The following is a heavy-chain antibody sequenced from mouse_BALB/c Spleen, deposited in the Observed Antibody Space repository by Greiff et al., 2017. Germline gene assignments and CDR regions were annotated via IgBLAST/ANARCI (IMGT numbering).Heavy chain of an antibody. CDR1: GFTFSNYW. CDR2: IRLKSNNYAT. J-gene: IGHJ2*01. Sequence: EVKLVESGGGLVQPGGSMKLSCVASGFTFSNYWMNWVRQSPEKGLEWVAEIRLKSNNYATHYAESVKGRFTISRDDSKSSVYLQMNNLRAEDTGIYYCTRHYGNYGGYYFDYWGQGTTLTVSS. V-gene: IGHV6-6*02. CDR3: TRHYGNYGGYYFDY. D-gene: IGHD2-1*01.